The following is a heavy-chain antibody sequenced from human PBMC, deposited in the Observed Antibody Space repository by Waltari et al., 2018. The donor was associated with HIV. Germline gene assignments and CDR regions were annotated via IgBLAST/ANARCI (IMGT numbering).Heavy chain of an antibody. CDR3: VTLYNESPLYSNF. D-gene: IGHD2-15*01. CDR2: FDPKNGEP. V-gene: IGHV1-24*01. Sequence: QLIQSTSALKRPGASVTISCQVSGYPLSYLSMQWVRQGRGQRLEWMGGFDPKNGEPVYSQRFWGRVSLAEDTSQDTAFLELNRLTSDDTAVYYCVTLYNESPLYSNFWGQGTLVTV. J-gene: IGHJ1*01. CDR1: GYPLSYLS.